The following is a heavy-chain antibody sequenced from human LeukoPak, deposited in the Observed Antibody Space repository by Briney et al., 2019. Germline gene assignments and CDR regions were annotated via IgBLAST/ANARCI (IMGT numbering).Heavy chain of an antibody. CDR3: ARFEGLVAGLDQ. D-gene: IGHD6-19*01. CDR1: GFTFSGYG. CDR2: IWYDGSKA. V-gene: IGHV3-33*01. J-gene: IGHJ5*02. Sequence: GSLRLSCAASGFTFSGYGIHWVRQAPGKGLEWVAVIWYDGSKAYYVDSVEGRFTISRDSSKNTLYLQMNSLRVDDTGVYYCARFEGLVAGLDQWGRGTLVTVSS.